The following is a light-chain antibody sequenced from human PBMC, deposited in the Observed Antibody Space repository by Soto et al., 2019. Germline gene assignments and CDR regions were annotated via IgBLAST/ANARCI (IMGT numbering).Light chain of an antibody. CDR1: QSVSSY. J-gene: IGKJ1*01. CDR2: DAS. V-gene: IGKV3-20*01. CDR3: QQYGSSPRT. Sequence: EIVVKKGRSTLYFYPGGRSTLACMASQSVSSYLAWYRQKPGQAPRLLIYDASNRATGIPDRFSGSGSGTDFTLTISSLEPEDFAVYYCQQYGSSPRTFGQGTKVEFK.